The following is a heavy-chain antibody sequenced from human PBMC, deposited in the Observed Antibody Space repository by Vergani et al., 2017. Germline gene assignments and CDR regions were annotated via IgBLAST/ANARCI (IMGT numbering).Heavy chain of an antibody. CDR2: VDPEDGET. Sequence: EVQLVQSGAEVKKTGATMKISCKVSGYTFIDHYMHWVKQAPGKGLEWMGLVDPEDGETIYAEKFKGRVTIAADTSTDTAHLELSSLRSEDTAVYYCATPQTVTTGGMEVWGQGTTVIVSS. CDR3: ATPQTVTTGGMEV. CDR1: GYTFIDHY. D-gene: IGHD4-17*01. V-gene: IGHV1-69-2*01. J-gene: IGHJ6*02.